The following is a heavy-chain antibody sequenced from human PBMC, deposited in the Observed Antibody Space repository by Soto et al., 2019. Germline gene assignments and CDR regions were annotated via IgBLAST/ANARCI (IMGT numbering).Heavy chain of an antibody. D-gene: IGHD3-22*01. CDR3: VMGYSSGYQWVHEPRDSDY. Sequence: PGGPLRLSCAASGFTFGSYSMNWVRQAPGQGLEWVSYISSSSTTIYYADSVKGRFTISRDNAKNSLYLQMNSLRDEDTAVYYCVMGYSSGYQWVHEPRDSDYWGQGTLVSVSS. V-gene: IGHV3-48*02. CDR1: GFTFGSYS. CDR2: ISSSSTTI. J-gene: IGHJ4*02.